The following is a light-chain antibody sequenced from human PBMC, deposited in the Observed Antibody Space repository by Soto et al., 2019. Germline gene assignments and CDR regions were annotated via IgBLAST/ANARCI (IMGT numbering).Light chain of an antibody. CDR2: GNS. J-gene: IGLJ3*02. V-gene: IGLV1-40*01. CDR1: SSNIGAGHD. CDR3: QSYYSSLSGWV. Sequence: QPVLTQPPSVSGAPGQRVTISCTGSSSNIGAGHDVHWYQQLPGTAPKLLMYGNSNRPSGVPDRFSGSKSGTSASLAITGLQAEDEADYYCQSYYSSLSGWVFGGGTKLTVL.